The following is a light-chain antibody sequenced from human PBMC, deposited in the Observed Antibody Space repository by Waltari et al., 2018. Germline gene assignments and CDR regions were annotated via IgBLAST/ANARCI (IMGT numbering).Light chain of an antibody. V-gene: IGLV3-21*04. CDR3: QVWDSSSDHLV. J-gene: IGLJ2*01. Sequence: SYVLTQPPSVSVAPGKTARITCGGNNIGSKSVHWYQQKPGQAPVLVIYADGDRPSGIPERFAGSNSGNTATLTISRVEAGDEADYYCQVWDSSSDHLVFGGGTKLTVL. CDR1: NIGSKS. CDR2: ADG.